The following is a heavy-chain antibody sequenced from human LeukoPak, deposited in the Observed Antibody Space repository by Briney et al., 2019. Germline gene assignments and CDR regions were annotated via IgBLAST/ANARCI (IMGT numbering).Heavy chain of an antibody. J-gene: IGHJ4*02. CDR1: GASISSDC. Sequence: SETLSLTCNVSGASISSDCWSWIRQPAGKGLDWVGRIFSSGIINYNPSLKSRLTMSVDTVKNQFSLNLSSVTAADAAVYYCAREGGSSRNSDYWGQGTLVTVSS. CDR2: IFSSGII. V-gene: IGHV4-4*07. CDR3: AREGGSSRNSDY. D-gene: IGHD6-13*01.